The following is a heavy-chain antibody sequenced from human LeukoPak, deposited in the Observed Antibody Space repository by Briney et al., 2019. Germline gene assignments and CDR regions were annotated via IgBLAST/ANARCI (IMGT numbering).Heavy chain of an antibody. Sequence: GGSLRLSCAASGFTVSNNYMSWVRQAPGKGLEWVSVIYSGDNTYYVESVKGRFTISRDNSKDTLFLQMNRLRAEDTAVYYCAGRRVLDASFDYWGQGTLVTVSS. D-gene: IGHD3-16*01. J-gene: IGHJ4*02. CDR3: AGRRVLDASFDY. CDR2: IYSGDNT. V-gene: IGHV3-66*02. CDR1: GFTVSNNY.